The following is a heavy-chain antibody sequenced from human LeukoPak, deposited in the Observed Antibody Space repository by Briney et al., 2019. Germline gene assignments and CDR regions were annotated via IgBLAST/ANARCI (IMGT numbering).Heavy chain of an antibody. J-gene: IGHJ5*02. CDR3: AREDSGSYSGWFDP. CDR2: ISSSSSYI. Sequence: PGGSLRLSCAASGFTFSSYSMNWVRQAPGKGLEWVSSISSSSSYIYYADSVKGRFTISRDNAKNSLYLQMNSLRAEDTAVYYCAREDSGSYSGWFDPWGQGTLVTVSS. V-gene: IGHV3-21*01. CDR1: GFTFSSYS. D-gene: IGHD1-26*01.